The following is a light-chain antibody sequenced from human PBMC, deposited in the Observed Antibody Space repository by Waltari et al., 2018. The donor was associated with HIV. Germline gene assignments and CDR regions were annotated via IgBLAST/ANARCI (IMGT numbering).Light chain of an antibody. V-gene: IGLV1-44*01. J-gene: IGLJ3*02. CDR3: AAWDDSLNGAV. CDR2: RNN. CDR1: SSNIGGNI. Sequence: QSVLTQPPSASGTPGQRVTISCSGSSSNIGGNIVNWYQQLPGTAPKLLIYRNNQRPSGVPDRFSGSKSGTSASLAISGLQSEDDADYYCAAWDDSLNGAVFGGGTKLTVL.